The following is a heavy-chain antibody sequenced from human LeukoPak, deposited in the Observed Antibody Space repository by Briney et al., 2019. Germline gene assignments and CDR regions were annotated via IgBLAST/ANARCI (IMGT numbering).Heavy chain of an antibody. D-gene: IGHD1-26*01. J-gene: IGHJ4*02. Sequence: GGSLRLSCAASGFTFSSYGMHWVRQAPGKGLEWVAVIWYDGSNKYYADSVKGRFTIFRDNSKNTLYLQMNSLRAEDTAVYYCAKSVGATTAGRHDYWGQGTLVTVSS. CDR3: AKSVGATTAGRHDY. CDR2: IWYDGSNK. V-gene: IGHV3-33*06. CDR1: GFTFSSYG.